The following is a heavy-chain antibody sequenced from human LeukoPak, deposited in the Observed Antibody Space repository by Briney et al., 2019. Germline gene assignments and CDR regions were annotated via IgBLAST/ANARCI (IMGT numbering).Heavy chain of an antibody. J-gene: IGHJ5*02. CDR2: ISYDGSNK. V-gene: IGHV3-30*18. D-gene: IGHD3-16*01. CDR1: GFTFSSCG. CDR3: AKDGPLNVAVANNWFDP. Sequence: GGSLRLSCAASGFTFSSCGMHWVRQAPGKGLEWVAVISYDGSNKYYADSVKGRFTISRDNSKNTLYLQMNSLRAEDTAVYYCAKDGPLNVAVANNWFDPWGQGTLVTVSS.